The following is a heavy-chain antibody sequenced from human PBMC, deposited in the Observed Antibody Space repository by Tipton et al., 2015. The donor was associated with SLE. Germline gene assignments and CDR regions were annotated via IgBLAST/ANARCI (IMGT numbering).Heavy chain of an antibody. J-gene: IGHJ5*02. D-gene: IGHD6-13*01. CDR2: IYYSGST. V-gene: IGHV4-39*07. CDR1: GGSISRNNYY. CDR3: ARVVKGSSWYWFDP. Sequence: TLSLTCTVSGGSISRNNYYWGWIRQPPGKGLEWIGSIYYSGSTYYNPSLKSRVTISVDPSKKQFSLKLSSVTAADEAVYYCARVVKGSSWYWFDPWGQGTLVTVSS.